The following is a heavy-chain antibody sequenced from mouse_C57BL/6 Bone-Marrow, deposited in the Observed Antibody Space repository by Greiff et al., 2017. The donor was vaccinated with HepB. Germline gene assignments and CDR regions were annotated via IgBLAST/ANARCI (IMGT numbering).Heavy chain of an antibody. J-gene: IGHJ1*03. CDR3: AKNGYGSSAWYFDV. CDR2: ISSGSSTI. D-gene: IGHD1-1*01. CDR1: GFTFSDYG. Sequence: EVQVVESGGGLVKPGGSLKLSCAASGFTFSDYGMHWVRQAPEKGLEWVAYISSGSSTIYYADTVKGRFTISRDNAKNTLFLQMTSLRSEDTAMYYCAKNGYGSSAWYFDVWGTGTTVTVSS. V-gene: IGHV5-17*01.